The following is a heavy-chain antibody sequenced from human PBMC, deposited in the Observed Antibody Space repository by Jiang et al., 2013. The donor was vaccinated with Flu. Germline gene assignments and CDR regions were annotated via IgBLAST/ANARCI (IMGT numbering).Heavy chain of an antibody. Sequence: GAEVKKPGSSVKVSCKASGGTFSSYAISWVRQAPGQGLEWMGGIIPISGTPNYARKFQGSVTITADESTSTAYMELSSLRSEDTAVYYCARERGRYCSGGRCYYYYYGMDVWGQGTTVTVSS. J-gene: IGHJ6*02. CDR1: GGTFSSYA. V-gene: IGHV1-69*01. D-gene: IGHD2-15*01. CDR2: IIPISGTP. CDR3: ARERGRYCSGGRCYYYYYGMDV.